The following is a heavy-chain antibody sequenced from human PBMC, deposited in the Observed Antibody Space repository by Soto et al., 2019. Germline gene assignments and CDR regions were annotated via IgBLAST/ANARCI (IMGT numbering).Heavy chain of an antibody. D-gene: IGHD4-17*01. V-gene: IGHV4-34*01. CDR2: INHSGST. Sequence: QVQLQQWGAGLLKPSETLSLTCAVYGGSFSGYYWSWIRQPPGKGLEWIGEINHSGSTNYNPSLKSRVTISADTSKNQFSLKLSSVTAADTAVYYCAREYGDYGVIDYWGQGTLVTVSS. CDR3: AREYGDYGVIDY. J-gene: IGHJ4*02. CDR1: GGSFSGYY.